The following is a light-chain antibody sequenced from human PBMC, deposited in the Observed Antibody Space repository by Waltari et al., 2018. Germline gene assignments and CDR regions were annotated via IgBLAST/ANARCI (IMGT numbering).Light chain of an antibody. J-gene: IGLJ2*01. CDR3: ATWDNSLTDVV. V-gene: IGLV1-51*01. CDR1: SSNIGNYY. CDR2: DNN. Sequence: QSVLTQPPSVSAAPGQKVTIPCSGSSSNIGNYYVSWYHQLPGAAPKLLIYDNNXXXXXXXXXXXXXXXGTSATLGXTGLXIGDEADYYCATWDNSLTDVVFGGGTKLTVL.